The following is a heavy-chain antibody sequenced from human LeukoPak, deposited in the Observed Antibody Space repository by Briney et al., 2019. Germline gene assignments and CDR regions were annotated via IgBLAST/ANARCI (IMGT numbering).Heavy chain of an antibody. D-gene: IGHD6-13*01. J-gene: IGHJ4*02. CDR2: IYPGASNT. CDR1: GYSFTSYW. Sequence: GESLNISCKGSGYSFTSYWIGWVRQMPGKGLEWMGIIYPGASNTRYRPSFRGQVTISADKSISTAYLHWSSLKASDTAIYYCARPRTPSYSSPDYWGQGTLVTVSS. V-gene: IGHV5-51*01. CDR3: ARPRTPSYSSPDY.